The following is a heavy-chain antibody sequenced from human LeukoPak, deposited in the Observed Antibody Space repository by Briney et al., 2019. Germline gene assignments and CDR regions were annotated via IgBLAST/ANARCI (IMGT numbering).Heavy chain of an antibody. Sequence: PSETLSLTCAVYGGSFSGYYWSWLRQPPGKGLEWLGEINHSGSTNYNPSLKSRVTISVDTSKNQFSLKLSSVTAADTAVYYCARVRYSSGWHYYYYYYMDVWGKGTTVTVSS. CDR1: GGSFSGYY. V-gene: IGHV4-34*01. CDR3: ARVRYSSGWHYYYYYYMDV. D-gene: IGHD6-19*01. J-gene: IGHJ6*03. CDR2: INHSGST.